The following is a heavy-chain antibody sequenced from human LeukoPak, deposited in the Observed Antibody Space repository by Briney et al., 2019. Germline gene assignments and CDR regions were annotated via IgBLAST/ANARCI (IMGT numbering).Heavy chain of an antibody. D-gene: IGHD2-2*02. CDR2: IIPILGIA. CDR3: ARAYCSSTSCYTYYFDY. V-gene: IGHV1-69*04. J-gene: IGHJ4*02. CDR1: GGTFSSYA. Sequence: SVKVSCKASGGTFSSYAISWVRQAPGQGLEWMGRIIPILGIANYAQKFQGRVTMTRDTSTSTVYMELRSLRSEDTAVYYCARAYCSSTSCYTYYFDYWGQGTLVTVSS.